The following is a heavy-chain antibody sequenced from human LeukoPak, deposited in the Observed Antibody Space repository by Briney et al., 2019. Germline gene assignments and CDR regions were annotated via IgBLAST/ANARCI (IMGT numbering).Heavy chain of an antibody. D-gene: IGHD3-10*01. J-gene: IGHJ4*02. CDR1: GGSISTTTNS. CDR2: IYYGGSP. CDR3: ARHYSGSSKGPFVY. Sequence: SETLSLTCNVSGGSISTTTNSWGWAWIRQRPTKGLEWIGSIYYGGSPYYTSSLKSRVTISVDTSKNQFSLKLASLTAADTAVYYCARHYSGSSKGPFVYWGQGTLVTVSS. V-gene: IGHV4-39*01.